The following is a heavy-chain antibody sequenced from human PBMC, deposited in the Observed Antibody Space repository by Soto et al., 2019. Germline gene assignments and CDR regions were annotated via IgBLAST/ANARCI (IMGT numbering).Heavy chain of an antibody. Sequence: QVQLVDSGGGVVQPERSLRLSCRASGFIFSDYAIHWVRQAPGRGREWVAVLIDDGYFQYYADSVKGRFTISSDKSNNTVYLHMSSLRVDDTAVYYCAREWGRSYYYGMDVWGQGTTVIVSS. CDR3: AREWGRSYYYGMDV. D-gene: IGHD3-10*01. CDR1: GFIFSDYA. J-gene: IGHJ6*02. CDR2: LIDDGYFQ. V-gene: IGHV3-30-3*01.